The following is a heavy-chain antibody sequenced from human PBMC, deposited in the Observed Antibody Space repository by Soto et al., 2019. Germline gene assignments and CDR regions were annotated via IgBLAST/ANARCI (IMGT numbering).Heavy chain of an antibody. J-gene: IGHJ3*02. CDR1: GFTFSSFT. CDR2: ISGSGGST. Sequence: GGSLRLSCAASGFTFSSFTMSWVRQAPGKGLEWVSGISGSGGSTSHADSVKGRFTISRDNSKSTLCLQMNSLRAEDTAIYYCAKKYCSGGSCPGAFHIWGQGTMVTVSS. D-gene: IGHD2-15*01. CDR3: AKKYCSGGSCPGAFHI. V-gene: IGHV3-23*01.